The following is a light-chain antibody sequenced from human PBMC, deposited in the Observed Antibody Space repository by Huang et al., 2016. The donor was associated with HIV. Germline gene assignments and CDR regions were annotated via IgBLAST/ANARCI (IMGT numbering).Light chain of an antibody. CDR2: SAS. Sequence: DILLTQSPSSLSASVGDRVTITCRASQNINTSLNWYKQKPGQAPNLLIHSASTLQTGVPSRFSGSGSGTDFTLTVNSLQPEDSATYYCQQGYSALITFGQGTRL. CDR3: QQGYSALIT. V-gene: IGKV1-39*01. CDR1: QNINTS. J-gene: IGKJ5*01.